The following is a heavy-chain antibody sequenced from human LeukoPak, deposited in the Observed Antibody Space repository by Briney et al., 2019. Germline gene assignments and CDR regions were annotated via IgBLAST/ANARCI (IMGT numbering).Heavy chain of an antibody. Sequence: PSETLSLTCAVYGGSFSGYYWSWIRQPPGKGLEWIGEINHSGSTNYNPSLKSRVTISVDTSKNQFSLKLSSVTAADTAVYYCGRGPLNGYRRGYYMDVWGKGTTVTVSS. D-gene: IGHD3-9*01. CDR1: GGSFSGYY. CDR2: INHSGST. V-gene: IGHV4-34*01. J-gene: IGHJ6*03. CDR3: GRGPLNGYRRGYYMDV.